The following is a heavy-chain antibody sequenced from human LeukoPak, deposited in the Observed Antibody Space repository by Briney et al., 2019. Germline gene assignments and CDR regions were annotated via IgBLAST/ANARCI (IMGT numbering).Heavy chain of an antibody. Sequence: PGGSLRLSCGASGFTVSTNYMSWVRQAPGKGLEWVSAIYSGGGTYYADSVKGRFTLSRDISKNTLYLQMNSLRVEDTAVYYCGRDVSWGQGTLVTVSS. D-gene: IGHD3-16*02. CDR2: IYSGGGT. CDR3: GRDVS. J-gene: IGHJ4*02. CDR1: GFTVSTNY. V-gene: IGHV3-66*01.